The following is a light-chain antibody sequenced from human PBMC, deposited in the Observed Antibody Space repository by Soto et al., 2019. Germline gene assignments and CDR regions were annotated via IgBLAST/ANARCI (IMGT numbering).Light chain of an antibody. Sequence: QSALTQPASVSGSPGQSITISCTGSSSDVGGYNYVSWYQQHPGKAPKLMIYEVNNRPSGVSYRFSGSKSGHTASLTISGLQAEDESDYYCSSYTSSTTWVFGGGTKVTVL. CDR2: EVN. J-gene: IGLJ3*02. CDR1: SSDVGGYNY. CDR3: SSYTSSTTWV. V-gene: IGLV2-14*01.